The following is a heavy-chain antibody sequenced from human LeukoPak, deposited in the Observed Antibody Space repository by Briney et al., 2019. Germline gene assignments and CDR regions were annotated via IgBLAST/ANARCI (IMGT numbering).Heavy chain of an antibody. J-gene: IGHJ4*02. D-gene: IGHD3-22*01. CDR3: AKDKNYYDSSGYPTHYFDY. CDR1: GFTFSSYG. CDR2: ISGSCGST. V-gene: IGHV3-23*01. Sequence: GGSLRLSCAASGFTFSSYGMSWVRQAPGKGLEWVSAISGSCGSTYYGDSVKGRFTISRENSKNTLYLQMNSLRAEDTAVYYCAKDKNYYDSSGYPTHYFDYWGQGTLVTVSS.